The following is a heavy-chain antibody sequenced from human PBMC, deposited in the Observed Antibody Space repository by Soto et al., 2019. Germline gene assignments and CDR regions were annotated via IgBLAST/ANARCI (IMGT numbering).Heavy chain of an antibody. J-gene: IGHJ2*01. CDR2: INPSGGST. Sequence: ASVKVSCKASGYTFTSYYMHWVRQAPGQGLEWMGIINPSGGSTSYAQKFQGRVTMTRDTSTSTVYMELSSLRSEDTAVYYCARGDLHGYCSGGSCYSIYWYFDLWGRGTLVTVSS. CDR1: GYTFTSYY. D-gene: IGHD2-15*01. V-gene: IGHV1-46*01. CDR3: ARGDLHGYCSGGSCYSIYWYFDL.